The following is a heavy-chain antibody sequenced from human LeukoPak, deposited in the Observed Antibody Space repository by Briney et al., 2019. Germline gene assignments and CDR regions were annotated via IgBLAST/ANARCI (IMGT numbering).Heavy chain of an antibody. CDR2: IYYSGST. J-gene: IGHJ2*01. CDR3: ASPRDVVVVVAATAGYFDL. D-gene: IGHD2-15*01. Sequence: SETLSLTCTVSGGSISSSSYYWGWIRQPPGKGLEWIGSIYYSGSTYYNPSLKSRVTISVDTSKNQFSLKLTSVTAADTAVYYCASPRDVVVVVAATAGYFDLWGRGTLVTVSS. CDR1: GGSISSSSYY. V-gene: IGHV4-39*07.